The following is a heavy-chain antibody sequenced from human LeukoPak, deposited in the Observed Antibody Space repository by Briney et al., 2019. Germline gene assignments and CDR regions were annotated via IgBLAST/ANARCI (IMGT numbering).Heavy chain of an antibody. Sequence: HPGGSLRLSCAVSGFTVSAHYMSWVRQAPGKGLECVSFLYTGGDTYYADSVKGRFTISRDNSKNTLYLQMNSLRAEDTAVYYCAKDMTTVTTCADYWGQGTLVTVSS. CDR1: GFTVSAHY. V-gene: IGHV3-53*05. D-gene: IGHD4-17*01. CDR2: LYTGGDT. J-gene: IGHJ4*02. CDR3: AKDMTTVTTCADY.